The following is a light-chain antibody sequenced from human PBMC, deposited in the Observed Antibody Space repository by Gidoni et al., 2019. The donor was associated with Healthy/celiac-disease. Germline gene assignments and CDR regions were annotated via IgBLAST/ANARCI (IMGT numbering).Light chain of an antibody. V-gene: IGKV1-39*01. CDR2: AAS. CDR3: QQSYSTPRT. CDR1: QSIRSY. J-gene: IGKJ4*01. Sequence: DIQMTQSPYSLSASVGDRVTITCRASQSIRSYLNWYQQKPGKAPKLLIYAASSLQSGVPSRFSGSGSGTYFTLTISSLQPEDFSTYYCQQSYSTPRTFGGGTKVEIK.